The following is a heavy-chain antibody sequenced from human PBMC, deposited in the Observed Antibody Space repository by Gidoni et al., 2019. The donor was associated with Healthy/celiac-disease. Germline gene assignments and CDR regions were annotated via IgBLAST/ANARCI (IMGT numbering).Heavy chain of an antibody. Sequence: QVQLVESGGGVVQPGRSLRLSCAASGFTFSSYGMHWVRQAPGKGLEWVAVIWYDGSNKYYADSVKGRFTISRDNSKNTLYLQMNSLRAEDTAVYYCAREHSGSYLARAFDIWGQGTMVTVSS. J-gene: IGHJ3*02. CDR1: GFTFSSYG. CDR3: AREHSGSYLARAFDI. CDR2: IWYDGSNK. D-gene: IGHD1-26*01. V-gene: IGHV3-33*01.